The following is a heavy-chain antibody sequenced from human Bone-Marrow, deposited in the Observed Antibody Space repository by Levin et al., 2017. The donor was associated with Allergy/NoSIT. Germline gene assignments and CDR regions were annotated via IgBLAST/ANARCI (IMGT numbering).Heavy chain of an antibody. J-gene: IGHJ6*02. Sequence: GESLKISCAASGFTFNTYGMDWVRQAPGKGLECVAFIGVDGNKRYYADSVKGRFTISRDTSNNTVYLQMNSLRAEDTAVYYCARAEYSYGFYYYGMDVWGQGTTVTVSS. V-gene: IGHV3-33*07. CDR3: ARAEYSYGFYYYGMDV. CDR1: GFTFNTYG. CDR2: IGVDGNKR. D-gene: IGHD5-18*01.